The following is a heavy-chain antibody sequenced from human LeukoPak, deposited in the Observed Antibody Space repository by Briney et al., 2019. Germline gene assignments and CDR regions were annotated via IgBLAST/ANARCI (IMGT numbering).Heavy chain of an antibody. D-gene: IGHD5-18*01. Sequence: SVKVSCKASGGTFSSYAISWVRQAPGQGLEWMGGIIPIFGTANYAQKFQGRVTITADKSTSTAYMELSSLRSEDTAVYYCAREGYSYGPKFDYWDQGTLVTVSS. V-gene: IGHV1-69*06. CDR2: IIPIFGTA. CDR3: AREGYSYGPKFDY. J-gene: IGHJ4*02. CDR1: GGTFSSYA.